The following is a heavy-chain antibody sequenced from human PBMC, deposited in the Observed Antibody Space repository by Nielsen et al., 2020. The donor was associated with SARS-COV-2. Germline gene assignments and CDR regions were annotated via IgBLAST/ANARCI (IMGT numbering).Heavy chain of an antibody. CDR3: ARDLGVGAWRKDYYGMDV. V-gene: IGHV1-69*13. Sequence: SLKVSCKASGGTFSSYAISWVRQAPGQGLEWMGGIIPIFGTANYAQKFQGRVTITADESTSTAYMELSSLRSEDTAVYYCARDLGVGAWRKDYYGMDVWGQGTTVTVSS. CDR2: IIPIFGTA. D-gene: IGHD1-26*01. CDR1: GGTFSSYA. J-gene: IGHJ6*02.